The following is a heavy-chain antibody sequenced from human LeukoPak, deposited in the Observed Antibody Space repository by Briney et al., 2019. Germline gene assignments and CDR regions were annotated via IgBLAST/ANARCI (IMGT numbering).Heavy chain of an antibody. CDR2: IDPSDSYT. J-gene: IGHJ6*02. V-gene: IGHV5-10-1*01. Sequence: AGESLKISCKGSGYSFTSYWISWVRQMPGEGLEWMGRIDPSDSYTNYSPSFQGHVTISADKSISTAYLQWSSLKASDTAMYYCAIKYYYYYGMDVWGQGTTVTVSS. CDR1: GYSFTSYW. CDR3: AIKYYYYYGMDV.